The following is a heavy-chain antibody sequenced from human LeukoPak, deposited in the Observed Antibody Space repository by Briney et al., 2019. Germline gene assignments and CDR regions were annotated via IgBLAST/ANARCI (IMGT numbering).Heavy chain of an antibody. Sequence: SETLSLTCAVYGGSFSGYYWSWIRQPPGKGLEWIGEINHSGSTNYNPSLKSRVTISVDTSKNQFSLKLSSVTAADTAVYYCARVLAAADAFDIWGQGTMVTVSS. D-gene: IGHD6-13*01. J-gene: IGHJ3*02. CDR2: INHSGST. CDR1: GGSFSGYY. CDR3: ARVLAAADAFDI. V-gene: IGHV4-34*01.